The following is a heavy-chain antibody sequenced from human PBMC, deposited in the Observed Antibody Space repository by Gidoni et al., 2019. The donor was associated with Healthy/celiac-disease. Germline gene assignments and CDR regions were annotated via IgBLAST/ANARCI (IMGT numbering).Heavy chain of an antibody. D-gene: IGHD3-22*01. J-gene: IGHJ3*02. CDR3: AREALITMRSDDAFDI. CDR2: IYTSGST. CDR1: GGSISRYY. V-gene: IGHV4-4*07. Sequence: QVQLQESGPGLVKPSETLSLTCTVSGGSISRYYWSWIRQPAGKGLEWIGRIYTSGSTNYNPSLKSRVTMSVDTSKNQFSLKLSSVTAADTAVYYCAREALITMRSDDAFDIWGQGTMVTVSS.